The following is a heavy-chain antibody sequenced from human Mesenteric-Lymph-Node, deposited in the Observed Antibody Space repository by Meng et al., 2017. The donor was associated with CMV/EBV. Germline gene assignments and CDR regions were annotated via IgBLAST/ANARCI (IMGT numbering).Heavy chain of an antibody. D-gene: IGHD6-19*01. CDR1: GGSISSSSYY. V-gene: IGHV4-39*01. CDR3: ARRKTTGYSSGRFDY. CDR2: IYYSGST. Sequence: SETLSLTCTVSGGSISSSSYYWGWIRQPPGKGLEWIGSIYYSGSTYYNPSLKSRVTISVDTSKNQFSLKLSSVTAADTAVYYCARRKTTGYSSGRFDYWGQGTLVTVSS. J-gene: IGHJ4*02.